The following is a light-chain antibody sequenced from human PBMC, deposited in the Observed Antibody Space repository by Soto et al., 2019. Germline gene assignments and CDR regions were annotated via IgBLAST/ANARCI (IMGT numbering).Light chain of an antibody. Sequence: QSALTQPRSVSGSPGQSVTISCTGTSSDVGIYNYVSWYQQHPGKAPKLMIYDVSKRPSGVPDRFSGSKSGNTASLTISGLQAEDEADYYCRSYAGSYTFVFGGGTKLTVL. V-gene: IGLV2-11*01. CDR2: DVS. CDR3: RSYAGSYTFV. J-gene: IGLJ2*01. CDR1: SSDVGIYNY.